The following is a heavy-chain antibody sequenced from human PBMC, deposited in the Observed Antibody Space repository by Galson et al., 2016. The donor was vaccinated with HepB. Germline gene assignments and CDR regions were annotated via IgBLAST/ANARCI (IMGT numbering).Heavy chain of an antibody. CDR2: MNPKSGNT. V-gene: IGHV1-8*01. CDR3: ASVVNPYYYYYYGLDA. J-gene: IGHJ6*02. Sequence: SVKVSCKASGYNFITYDINWVRQATGQGLEWMGWMNPKSGNTGYAQKFQGRVTMTRDTSISTAYMELSSLTSGDTAVYYCASVVNPYYYYYYGLDAWGQGTTVTVSS. D-gene: IGHD2-15*01. CDR1: GYNFITYD.